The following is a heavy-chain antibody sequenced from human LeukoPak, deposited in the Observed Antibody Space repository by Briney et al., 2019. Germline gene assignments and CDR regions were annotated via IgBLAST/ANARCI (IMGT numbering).Heavy chain of an antibody. J-gene: IGHJ6*03. V-gene: IGHV4-4*07. CDR1: VGSISSYY. D-gene: IGHD3-16*01. CDR3: ARRKARGKYYYSYYMDV. CDR2: IYTSGST. Sequence: PSETLSLTCTVSVGSISSYYWSWIRQPAGKGLEWIGRIYTSGSTNYNPSLKSRVTISVDTSKNKYSLKLSSVTAADTAVYYCARRKARGKYYYSYYMDVWGKGTTVTISS.